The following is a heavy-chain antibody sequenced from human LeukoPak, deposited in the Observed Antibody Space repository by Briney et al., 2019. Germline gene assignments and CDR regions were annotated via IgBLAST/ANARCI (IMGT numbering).Heavy chain of an antibody. CDR1: GYTFTSYY. Sequence: ASVKVSCKASGYTFTSYYMHWVRQAPGQGLEWMGIINPSGGSTSYAQKFQGRVTITADESTSTAYMELSSLRSEDTAVYYCARVLRGYSYGHRAFDIWGQGTMVTVSS. J-gene: IGHJ3*02. CDR2: INPSGGST. V-gene: IGHV1-46*01. CDR3: ARVLRGYSYGHRAFDI. D-gene: IGHD5-18*01.